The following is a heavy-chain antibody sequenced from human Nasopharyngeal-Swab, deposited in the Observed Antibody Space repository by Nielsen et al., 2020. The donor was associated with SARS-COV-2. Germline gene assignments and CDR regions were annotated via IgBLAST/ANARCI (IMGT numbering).Heavy chain of an antibody. V-gene: IGHV5-51*01. CDR1: GYSFTSYW. D-gene: IGHD2-2*01. Sequence: GASLKISCKGSGYSFTSYWIGWVRQMPGKGLGWMGIIYPGDSDTRYSPSFQGQVTISADKSISTAYLQWSSLKASDTAMYYCARVFVVVPAAIGLSGWFDPWGQGTLVTVSS. CDR2: IYPGDSDT. J-gene: IGHJ5*02. CDR3: ARVFVVVPAAIGLSGWFDP.